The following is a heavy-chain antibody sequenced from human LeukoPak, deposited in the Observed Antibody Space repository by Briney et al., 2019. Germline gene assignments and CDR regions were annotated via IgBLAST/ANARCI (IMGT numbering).Heavy chain of an antibody. CDR3: AREIFGGYFDY. CDR2: IYYSGSS. D-gene: IGHD3-9*01. J-gene: IGHJ4*02. V-gene: IGHV4-31*03. CDR1: GGSISSGGYY. Sequence: SETLSLTCTVSGGSISSGGYYWSWIRQHPGKGLEWIGYIYYSGSSYYNPSLKSRVTISVDTSKNQFSLKLSSVAAADTAVYYCAREIFGGYFDYWGQGTLVTVSS.